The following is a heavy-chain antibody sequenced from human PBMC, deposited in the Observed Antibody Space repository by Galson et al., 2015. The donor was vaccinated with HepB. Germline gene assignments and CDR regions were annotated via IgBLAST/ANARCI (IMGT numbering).Heavy chain of an antibody. D-gene: IGHD4-23*01. Sequence: TLSLTCTVSGGSISSGGYYWSWIRQHPGKGLEWIGYIYYSGSTYYNPSLKSRVTISVDTSKNQFSLKLSSVTAADTAVYYCARDRAHYGGNSRGFQHWGQGTLVTVSS. CDR1: GGSISSGGYY. CDR2: IYYSGST. V-gene: IGHV4-31*03. J-gene: IGHJ1*01. CDR3: ARDRAHYGGNSRGFQH.